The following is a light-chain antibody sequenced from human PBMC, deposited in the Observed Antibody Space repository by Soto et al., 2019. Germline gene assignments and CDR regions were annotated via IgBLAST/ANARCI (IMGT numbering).Light chain of an antibody. CDR1: SSNIGADYG. CDR3: QSYGSGLRDRNWV. CDR2: DNN. V-gene: IGLV1-40*01. Sequence: QSVLTQPPSVSGAPGQRVTISCTGSSSNIGADYGVHWYQQLPGRAPKLLIYDNNNRPSGVPDRFSGSKSDTSASLAITGIHAEEAADDYCQSYGSGLRDRNWVFGGGTKLTVL. J-gene: IGLJ3*02.